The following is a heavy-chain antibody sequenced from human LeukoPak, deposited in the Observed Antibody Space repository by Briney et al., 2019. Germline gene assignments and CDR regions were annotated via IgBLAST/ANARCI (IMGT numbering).Heavy chain of an antibody. V-gene: IGHV1-2*02. CDR2: INPNSGGT. J-gene: IGHJ4*02. D-gene: IGHD6-19*01. CDR3: ARFSGWYLHYFDY. CDR1: GYTFTSYG. Sequence: ASVKVSCKASGYTFTSYGISWVRQAPGQGLEWMGWINPNSGGTNFAQKFQGRVTMTRDTSIGTDYMELSRLTSDDTAVYYCARFSGWYLHYFDYWGQGTLVTVSS.